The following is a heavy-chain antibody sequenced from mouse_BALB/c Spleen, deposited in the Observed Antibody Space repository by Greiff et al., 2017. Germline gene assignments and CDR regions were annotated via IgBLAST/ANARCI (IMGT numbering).Heavy chain of an antibody. CDR2: INPSTGYT. CDR3: ARSHGYSRLGFAY. J-gene: IGHJ3*01. D-gene: IGHD2-3*01. CDR1: GYTFTSYW. V-gene: IGHV1-7*01. Sequence: QVQLQQSGAELAKPGASVKMSCKASGYTFTSYWMHWVKQRPGQGLEWIGYINPSTGYTEYNQKFKDKATLTADKSSSTAYMQLSSLTSEDSAVYYCARSHGYSRLGFAYWGQGTLVTVSA.